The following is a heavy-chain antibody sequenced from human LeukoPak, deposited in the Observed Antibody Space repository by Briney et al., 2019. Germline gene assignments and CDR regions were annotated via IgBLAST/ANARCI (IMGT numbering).Heavy chain of an antibody. CDR3: AELGITMIGGV. J-gene: IGHJ6*04. V-gene: IGHV3-7*01. D-gene: IGHD3-10*02. CDR1: GFTFTSYW. Sequence: YPGGSLRLSCAASGFTFTSYWMSWVRQAPGKGLEWVANIKQDGSEKYYVDSVKGRFTISRDNAKNSLYLQMNSLRAEDTAVYYCAELGITMIGGVWGKGTTVTISS. CDR2: IKQDGSEK.